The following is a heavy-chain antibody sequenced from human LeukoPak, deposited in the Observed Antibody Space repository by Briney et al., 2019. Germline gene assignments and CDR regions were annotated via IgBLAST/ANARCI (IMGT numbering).Heavy chain of an antibody. V-gene: IGHV1-2*02. CDR3: ARARGDIVVVPAAIWFDP. CDR1: GYTFTGYY. Sequence: ASVKVSCKASGYTFTGYYMHWVRQAAGQGLEWIGWIKPNNGGTNYAQKFQGRVTMTRDTSISTAYMELSRLRSDDTAVYYCARARGDIVVVPAAIWFDPWGRGTLVTVSS. CDR2: IKPNNGGT. D-gene: IGHD2-2*01. J-gene: IGHJ5*02.